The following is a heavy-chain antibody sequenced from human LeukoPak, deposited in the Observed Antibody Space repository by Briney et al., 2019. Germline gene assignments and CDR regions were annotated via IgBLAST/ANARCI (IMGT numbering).Heavy chain of an antibody. CDR1: GFTVSSSY. Sequence: GGSLRLSCAASGFTVSSSYMTWVRQAPGKGMEWVPLIYSGGSIYYADSVKGRFTISRDNSKNTLYLQMNGLRAEDTAVYYCARGGDYSDYYFDYWGQGTLVTVSS. D-gene: IGHD4-11*01. CDR3: ARGGDYSDYYFDY. CDR2: IYSGGSI. J-gene: IGHJ4*02. V-gene: IGHV3-53*01.